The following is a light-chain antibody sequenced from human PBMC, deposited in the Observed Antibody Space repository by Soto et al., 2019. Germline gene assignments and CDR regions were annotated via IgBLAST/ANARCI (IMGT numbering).Light chain of an antibody. CDR1: EDITNR. CDR2: DAS. J-gene: IGKJ2*01. V-gene: IGKV1-33*01. CDR3: QHFDTLFPFT. Sequence: DIQVTQSPSSLSASVGDRVTITCQASEDITNRLNWYQQKPGQAPKLLIYDASNLERGVPSRFSGSGSGTDFRLTINTLQSEDFATYYCQHFDTLFPFTFGQGTMVDIK.